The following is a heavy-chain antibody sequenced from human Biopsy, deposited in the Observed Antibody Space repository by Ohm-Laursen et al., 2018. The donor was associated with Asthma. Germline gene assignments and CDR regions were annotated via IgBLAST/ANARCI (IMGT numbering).Heavy chain of an antibody. CDR1: GFTFSSYG. J-gene: IGHJ6*02. D-gene: IGHD3-3*01. Sequence: SLRLSCAASGFTFSSYGMYWVRQAPGKGLEWVAVISYDGSNKYYADSVKGRFTISRDNSKNTLYLQMNSLRAEDTAVYYCTKDTEGRYDFWSGLSYNYYGMDVWGQGTTVTVSS. V-gene: IGHV3-30*18. CDR3: TKDTEGRYDFWSGLSYNYYGMDV. CDR2: ISYDGSNK.